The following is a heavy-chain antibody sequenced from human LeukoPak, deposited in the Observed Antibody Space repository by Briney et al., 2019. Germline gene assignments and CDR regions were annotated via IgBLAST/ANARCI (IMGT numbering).Heavy chain of an antibody. D-gene: IGHD4-23*01. J-gene: IGHJ6*02. V-gene: IGHV1-24*01. CDR1: GYTLTELS. CDR3: ATFTFDGGAFYYYGMDV. CDR2: FDPEDGET. Sequence: GASVKVSCKVSGYTLTELSMHWVRQAPGKGLEWMGGFDPEDGETIYAQKFQGRVTMTEDTSTDTAYMELSSLRSEDTAVYYCATFTFDGGAFYYYGMDVWGQGTTVTVSS.